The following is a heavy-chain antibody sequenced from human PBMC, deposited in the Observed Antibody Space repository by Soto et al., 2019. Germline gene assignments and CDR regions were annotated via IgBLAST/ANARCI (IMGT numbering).Heavy chain of an antibody. CDR2: IYPADSDT. Sequence: GESLKISCKGSGYSFTSYWIGWVRQMPGKGLEWVGIIYPADSDTRYSPSFQGQVTISVDKSISTAYLQWSSLKASDSAMYYCARRPEYSSSVYFDYWGQGTLVTVSS. D-gene: IGHD6-6*01. CDR3: ARRPEYSSSVYFDY. CDR1: GYSFTSYW. J-gene: IGHJ4*02. V-gene: IGHV5-51*01.